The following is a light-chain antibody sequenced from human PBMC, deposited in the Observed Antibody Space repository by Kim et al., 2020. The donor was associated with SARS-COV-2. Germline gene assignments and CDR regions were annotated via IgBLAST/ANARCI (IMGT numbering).Light chain of an antibody. CDR1: QSVLYSSNNKNY. V-gene: IGKV4-1*01. J-gene: IGKJ4*01. CDR2: WAS. CDR3: QRNYSTPRT. Sequence: DIVMTQSPDSLALSLGERATINCKSSQSVLYSSNNKNYLAWYQQKPVQPPKLLIYWASTRESGVPDRFSGSGSGTDFTLAISSLQAEDVAVYYCQRNYSTPRTSGGRTKLEI.